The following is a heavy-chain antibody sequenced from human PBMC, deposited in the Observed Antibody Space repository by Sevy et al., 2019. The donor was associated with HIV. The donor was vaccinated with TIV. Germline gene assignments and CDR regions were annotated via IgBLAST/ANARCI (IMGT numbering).Heavy chain of an antibody. CDR2: ISAYNGNT. CDR3: ASWELYSSCWYPFDC. D-gene: IGHD6-19*01. J-gene: IGHJ4*02. V-gene: IGHV1-18*04. CDR1: GYTFTSYG. Sequence: ASVKVSCKASGYTFTSYGISWVRQAPGQGLEWMGWISAYNGNTNYAQKLQGRVTMTTDTSTSTAYMELRSLRSDDTAVYYCASWELYSSCWYPFDCRGQGTLVTVSS.